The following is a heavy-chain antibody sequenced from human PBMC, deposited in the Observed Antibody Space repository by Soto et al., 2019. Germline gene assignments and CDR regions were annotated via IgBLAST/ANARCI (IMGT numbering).Heavy chain of an antibody. Sequence: QVQLVQSGAEVKKPGASVKVSCKASGYTFTSYGISWVRQAAGQGPEWMGRISTYNGNTNYVQKLQARVTMTTDTPPNTAYMKLRSLRYDDTAVYYGARGPGYSTTWQQAFEIWGKGTMVTVSS. CDR3: ARGPGYSTTWQQAFEI. CDR1: GYTFTSYG. J-gene: IGHJ3*02. CDR2: ISTYNGNT. D-gene: IGHD6-13*01. V-gene: IGHV1-18*01.